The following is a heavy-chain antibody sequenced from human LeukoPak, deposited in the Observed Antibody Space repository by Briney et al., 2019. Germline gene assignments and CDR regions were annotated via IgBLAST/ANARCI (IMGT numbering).Heavy chain of an antibody. D-gene: IGHD6-19*01. CDR2: INHSGST. CDR1: GFTFSSYE. Sequence: GSLRLSCAASGFTFSSYEMNWIRQPPGKGLEWIGEINHSGSTNYNPSLKSRVTISVDTSKNQFSLKLSSVPAVDTAVYYCARGREQWLVRWVSGSYYFDYWGQGTLVTVSS. J-gene: IGHJ4*02. CDR3: ARGREQWLVRWVSGSYYFDY. V-gene: IGHV4-34*01.